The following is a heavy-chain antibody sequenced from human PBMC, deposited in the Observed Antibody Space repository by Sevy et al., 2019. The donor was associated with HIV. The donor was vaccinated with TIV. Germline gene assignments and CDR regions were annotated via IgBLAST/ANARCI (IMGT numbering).Heavy chain of an antibody. CDR1: GFTSSSYA. CDR3: ASDRDTSATGTLFDY. V-gene: IGHV3-23*01. CDR2: LSDSGVST. J-gene: IGHJ4*02. Sequence: GGSLRLSCAASGFTSSSYAMSWVRQPPGRGLEWVSTLSDSGVSTYYADSVKGRFTISRDNSKNILYLQMNSLRAEDTAVYYGASDRDTSATGTLFDYWGQGTLVTVSS. D-gene: IGHD3-9*01.